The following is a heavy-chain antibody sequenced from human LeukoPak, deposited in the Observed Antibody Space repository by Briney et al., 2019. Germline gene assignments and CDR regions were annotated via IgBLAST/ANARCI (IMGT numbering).Heavy chain of an antibody. V-gene: IGHV3-49*04. Sequence: AGGSLRLSCTASGFTFGDYAMSWVRQAPGKGLEWVGFIRSKAYGGTTEYAASVKGRFTISRDDSKSIAYLQMNSLKTEVTAVYYCTRGSSSGWYWTYYFDYWGQGTLVTVSS. D-gene: IGHD6-19*01. CDR1: GFTFGDYA. J-gene: IGHJ4*02. CDR3: TRGSSSGWYWTYYFDY. CDR2: IRSKAYGGTT.